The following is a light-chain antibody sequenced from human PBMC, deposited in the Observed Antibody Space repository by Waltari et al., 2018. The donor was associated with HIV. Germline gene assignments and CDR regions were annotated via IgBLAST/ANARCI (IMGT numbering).Light chain of an antibody. CDR3: QQYHDWPRYT. CDR1: QSVDKS. J-gene: IGKJ2*01. V-gene: IGKV3-15*01. CDR2: DAS. Sequence: LTQSPVILSVSPGERVTLSCRASQSVDKSVAWYQCKPGQPPKVIIYDASTRATGLPVRFSGSGSGTDFTLTINNLKSEDLATYYCQQYHDWPRYTFGLGTKLDIK.